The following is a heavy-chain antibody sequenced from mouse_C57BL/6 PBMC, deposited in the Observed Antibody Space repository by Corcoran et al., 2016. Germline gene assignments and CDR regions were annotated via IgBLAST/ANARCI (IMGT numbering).Heavy chain of an antibody. CDR3: ARAYDYDGRPWFAY. CDR1: GYTCTTYG. CDR2: INTYSGVP. D-gene: IGHD2-4*01. Sequence: QIQLVQSGPELKKPGETVKISCKASGYTCTTYGMSWVKQAPGEGLKWMGWINTYSGVPTYADDFKGRFAFSLETSASTAYLQINNLKNEDTATYFCARAYDYDGRPWFAYWGQGTLVTVSA. J-gene: IGHJ3*01. V-gene: IGHV9-3*01.